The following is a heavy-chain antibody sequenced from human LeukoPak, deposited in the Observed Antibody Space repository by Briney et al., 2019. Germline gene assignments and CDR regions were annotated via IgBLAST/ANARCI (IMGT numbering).Heavy chain of an antibody. CDR3: ARADRLHGGPYLIGP. Sequence: GASVKVSCKASGYSFTDYYMHWVRQAPGQGLEGMGWINPNSGGTNSEQNFQSRGTMIRVKSTTTVFMEVGWLTAADTAIFYCARADRLHGGPYLIGPWGQGTLVTVSS. V-gene: IGHV1-2*02. D-gene: IGHD2-2*01. J-gene: IGHJ5*02. CDR2: INPNSGGT. CDR1: GYSFTDYY.